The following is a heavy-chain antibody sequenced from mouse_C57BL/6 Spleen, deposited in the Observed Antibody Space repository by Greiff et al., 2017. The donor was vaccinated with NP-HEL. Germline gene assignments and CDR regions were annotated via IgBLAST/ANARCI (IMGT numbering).Heavy chain of an antibody. Sequence: QVQLQQSGPELVKPGASVKISCKASGYAFSSSWMNWVKQRPGKGLEWIGRIYPGDGDTNYNGKFKGKATLTADKSSSTAYMQLSSLTSEDSAVYFCARSSYYYGPFAYWGQGTLVTVSA. CDR2: IYPGDGDT. D-gene: IGHD1-1*01. CDR3: ARSSYYYGPFAY. V-gene: IGHV1-82*01. J-gene: IGHJ3*01. CDR1: GYAFSSSW.